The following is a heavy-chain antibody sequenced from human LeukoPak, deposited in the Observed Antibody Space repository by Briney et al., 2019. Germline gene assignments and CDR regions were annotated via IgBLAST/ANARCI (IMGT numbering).Heavy chain of an antibody. D-gene: IGHD3-22*01. CDR3: ARATYYYDSSGYWYFDL. CDR2: IYTSRST. CDR1: GGSISSGSYY. J-gene: IGHJ2*01. V-gene: IGHV4-61*02. Sequence: SQTLSLTCTVSGGSISSGSYYLSWIRQPAGKGLEWIGRIYTSRSTNYNPSLKSRVTISVDTSKNQFSLKLSSVTAADTAVYYCARATYYYDSSGYWYFDLWGRGTLVTVSS.